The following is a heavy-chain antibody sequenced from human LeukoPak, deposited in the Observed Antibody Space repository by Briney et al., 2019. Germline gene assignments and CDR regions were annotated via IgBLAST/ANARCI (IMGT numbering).Heavy chain of an antibody. CDR2: IWYDGSNK. V-gene: IGHV3-33*01. D-gene: IGHD2-2*01. CDR1: GFTFSSYG. J-gene: IGHJ4*02. CDR3: AREIVSSNSFDN. Sequence: GGSLRLSCAASGFTFSSYGMHWVRQAPGKGLEWVAVIWYDGSNKYYADSVKGRFTISRDNSKNTLYLQMNSLRAVDTAVYYCAREIVSSNSFDNWGQGTLVTVSS.